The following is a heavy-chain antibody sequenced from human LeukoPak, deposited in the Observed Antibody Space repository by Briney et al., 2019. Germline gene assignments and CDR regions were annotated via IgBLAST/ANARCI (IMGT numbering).Heavy chain of an antibody. V-gene: IGHV4-4*02. D-gene: IGHD6-13*01. Sequence: SGTLTLTCDVSGGSISSSNWWSWVRQPPGKGLEWIGEIYHSGSTNYNPSLKSRVTISVDKSKNQFSLKLSSVTAADTAVYYCARVSGYSSSWGYYYGMDVWGKGTTVTVSS. CDR2: IYHSGST. CDR1: GGSISSSNW. J-gene: IGHJ6*04. CDR3: ARVSGYSSSWGYYYGMDV.